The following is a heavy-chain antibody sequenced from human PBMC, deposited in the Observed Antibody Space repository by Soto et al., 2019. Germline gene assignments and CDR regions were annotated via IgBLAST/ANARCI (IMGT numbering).Heavy chain of an antibody. D-gene: IGHD5-18*01. Sequence: QVQLVQAGAEVKKPGSSVKVSCKASGGTFSSYAISWVRQAPGQGLEWMGGIIPIFGTANYAQKFQGRVTITADESTSSAYMELSSLRSEDTAVYYCARDRDGYPSYWYFDLWGRGTLVTVSS. V-gene: IGHV1-69*01. CDR3: ARDRDGYPSYWYFDL. CDR1: GGTFSSYA. J-gene: IGHJ2*01. CDR2: IIPIFGTA.